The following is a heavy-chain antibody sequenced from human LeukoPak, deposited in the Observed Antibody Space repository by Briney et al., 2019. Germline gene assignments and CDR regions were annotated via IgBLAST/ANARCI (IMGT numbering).Heavy chain of an antibody. CDR2: ISSSSSYI. D-gene: IGHD1-26*01. CDR1: GFTFSSYS. V-gene: IGHV3-21*01. J-gene: IGHJ6*03. CDR3: ARDPEWELLTYYYYMDV. Sequence: GGSLRLSCAASGFTFSSYSMNWVRQAPGKGLEWVSSISSSSSYIYYADSVKGRFTISRDNAKNSLYLQMNSLRAEDTAVYYCARDPEWELLTYYYYMDVWGKGTTVTVSS.